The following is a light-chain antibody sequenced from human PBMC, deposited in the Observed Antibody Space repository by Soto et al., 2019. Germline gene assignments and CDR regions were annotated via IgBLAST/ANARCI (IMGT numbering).Light chain of an antibody. CDR1: QSISSY. Sequence: DIQMTQSPSSLSASVGDRVTITCRASQSISSYLNWYQQKPGKAPKLLIYAASSLQGGIPSRFRGGGSGTAFTLSISSLQPEDFATYYFQQSYSTHLFTFGPETKVDIK. CDR2: AAS. J-gene: IGKJ3*01. CDR3: QQSYSTHLFT. V-gene: IGKV1-39*01.